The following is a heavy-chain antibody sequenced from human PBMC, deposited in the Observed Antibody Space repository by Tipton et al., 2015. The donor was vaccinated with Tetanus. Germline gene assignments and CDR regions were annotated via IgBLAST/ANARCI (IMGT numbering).Heavy chain of an antibody. CDR3: AKDGDCSGGSCYQYWEYAFDI. V-gene: IGHV3-23*01. CDR2: ISGSGGST. J-gene: IGHJ3*02. Sequence: SLRLSCAASGFTFSSYAMSWVRQAPGKGLEWVSAISGSGGSTYYADSVKGRFTISRDNSKNTLYLQMNSLRAEDTAVYYCAKDGDCSGGSCYQYWEYAFDIWGQGTMVTVFS. D-gene: IGHD2-15*01. CDR1: GFTFSSYA.